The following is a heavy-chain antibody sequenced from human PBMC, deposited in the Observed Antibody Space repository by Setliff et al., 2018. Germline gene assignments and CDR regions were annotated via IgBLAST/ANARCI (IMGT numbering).Heavy chain of an antibody. D-gene: IGHD6-19*01. CDR1: GGSFSGYY. V-gene: IGHV4-34*01. CDR2: IIHSGST. CDR3: ARGFAAEYSSGWGTWYYYYYMDV. Sequence: PSETLSLTCAVYGGSFSGYYWSWIRQPPGKRLEWIGEIIHSGSTNYNPSLKSRVTISMDTSKNQFSLKVSSVTAADTAVYYCARGFAAEYSSGWGTWYYYYYMDVWGKGTTVTVSS. J-gene: IGHJ6*03.